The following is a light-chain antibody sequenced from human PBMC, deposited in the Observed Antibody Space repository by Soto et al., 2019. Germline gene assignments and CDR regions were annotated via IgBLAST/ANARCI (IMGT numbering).Light chain of an antibody. CDR3: SSYTSSRTYV. CDR1: SSDVGDYNS. J-gene: IGLJ1*01. CDR2: DVS. Sequence: QSALTQPRSVSGSPGQSVTVSCIGTSSDVGDYNSVSWYQQHPGKAPKLMIYDVSKRPSGVPDRFSGSKSGNTASLTISGLQAEDEAEYYCSSYTSSRTYVFGTGTKVTVL. V-gene: IGLV2-11*01.